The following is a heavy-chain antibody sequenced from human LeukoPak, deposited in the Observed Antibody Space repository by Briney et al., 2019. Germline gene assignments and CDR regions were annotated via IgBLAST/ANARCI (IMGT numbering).Heavy chain of an antibody. CDR3: AKDLAYGGYDPLDY. V-gene: IGHV3-23*01. D-gene: IGHD5-12*01. CDR1: GFTFSCYA. Sequence: GGSLRLSCAASGFTFSCYAMSWVRQAPGTGLEWASTINGSGGRTYYADSVKGRFTISRDNSKNTLYLQMNSLRAEDTAVYYCAKDLAYGGYDPLDYWGQGTLVTVSS. J-gene: IGHJ4*02. CDR2: INGSGGRT.